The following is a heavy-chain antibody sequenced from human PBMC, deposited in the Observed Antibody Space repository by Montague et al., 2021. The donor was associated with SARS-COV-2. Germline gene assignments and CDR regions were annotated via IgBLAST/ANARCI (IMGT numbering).Heavy chain of an antibody. CDR3: ARGGRGSRYHLLSGTWFDP. D-gene: IGHD2-2*01. V-gene: IGHV4-34*01. J-gene: IGHJ5*02. CDR1: GGSFSGYY. Sequence: SETLSLTCAVYGGSFSGYYWSWIRQSRGKGLEWIGEINHSGTTNXNPSLKSRVIISADTSKNQFSLKTSSVTAADTAVYYCARGGRGSRYHLLSGTWFDPWGQGTLVTVSS. CDR2: INHSGTT.